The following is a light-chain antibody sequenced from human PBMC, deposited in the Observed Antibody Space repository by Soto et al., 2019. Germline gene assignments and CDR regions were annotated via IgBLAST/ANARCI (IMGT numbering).Light chain of an antibody. V-gene: IGKV3-11*01. CDR3: QQRSNWPPLT. CDR2: DAS. CDR1: QSVSSY. Sequence: EIVLTQSPATLSLSPGKSATLSCRASQSVSSYLAWYQQKPGQAPRLLIYDASNRATGIPARFSGSGSGTDFTLTISSLEPEDVAVYYCQQRSNWPPLTFGGGTKVEIK. J-gene: IGKJ4*01.